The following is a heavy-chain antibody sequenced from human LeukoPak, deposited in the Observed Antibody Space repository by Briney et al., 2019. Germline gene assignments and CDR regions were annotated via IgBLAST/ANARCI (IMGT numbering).Heavy chain of an antibody. V-gene: IGHV3-7*03. Sequence: GGSLRLSCAASGFTFSHFWMSWVRQAPGKGLEWVAYIKKTGSETYYVDSVKGRFTITRDNTRNSLYLQMSNLRAEDTAVYFCARGGGLDVWGQGATVTVSS. CDR2: IKKTGSET. CDR1: GFTFSHFW. D-gene: IGHD3-16*01. J-gene: IGHJ6*02. CDR3: ARGGGLDV.